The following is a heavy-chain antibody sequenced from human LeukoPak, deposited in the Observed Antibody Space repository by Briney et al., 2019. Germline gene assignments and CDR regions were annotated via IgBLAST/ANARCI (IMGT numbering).Heavy chain of an antibody. CDR1: GFTFSSYL. CDR2: INSDGSST. V-gene: IGHV3-74*01. J-gene: IGHJ3*02. Sequence: TGRSLRLSCAASGFTFSSYLMHWVRQAPGKGLVWVSRINSDGSSTSYADSVKGRFTISRDNAKNTLYLQMNNLRAEDTAVYYCSSGNSHAFDIWGQGTMVTVSS. D-gene: IGHD4-23*01. CDR3: SSGNSHAFDI.